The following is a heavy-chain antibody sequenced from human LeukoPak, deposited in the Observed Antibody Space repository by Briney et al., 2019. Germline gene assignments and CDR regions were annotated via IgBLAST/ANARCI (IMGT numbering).Heavy chain of an antibody. J-gene: IGHJ6*03. CDR2: IRSKANSYAT. V-gene: IGHV3-73*01. CDR3: ARSSGRRIAGPGIHYYYYYMDV. Sequence: GGSLRLSCTASGFTFSGSAMHWVRQASGKGLEWVGRIRSKANSYATVYAASVKGRFTIFRDDSKNTAYLQMNSLKTEDTAVYYCARSSGRRIAGPGIHYYYYYMDVWGKGTTVTISS. CDR1: GFTFSGSA. D-gene: IGHD6-13*01.